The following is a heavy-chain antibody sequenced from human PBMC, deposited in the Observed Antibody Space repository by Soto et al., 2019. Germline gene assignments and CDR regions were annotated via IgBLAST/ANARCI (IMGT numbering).Heavy chain of an antibody. CDR1: GCSIRSYY. J-gene: IGHJ3*02. CDR2: IYYSGST. CDR3: ARDVPAGYCSGGSCFPGAFDI. Sequence: QVQLQEAGPGMVKPSETPSPTCTCPGCSIRSYYLSWIRPPPGKGMGWIGVIYYSGSTNYNPSLKRRVTISVDTSKNQFSLKLSSVTAADTAVYYCARDVPAGYCSGGSCFPGAFDIWGQGTMVTVSS. V-gene: IGHV4-59*01. D-gene: IGHD2-15*01.